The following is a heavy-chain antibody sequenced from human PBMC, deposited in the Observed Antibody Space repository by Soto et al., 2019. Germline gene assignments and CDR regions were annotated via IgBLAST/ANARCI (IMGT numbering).Heavy chain of an antibody. V-gene: IGHV1-18*01. CDR3: ARWDSSSFLNWFDP. Sequence: ASVKFSCKASGYTFTSCGISWVRQAPGQVREWRVWISAYNGNANYXXKLQGRVXXTADASRSTAXMELRXGRSDETGVXYCARWDSSSFLNWFDPWGQGTLVTVSS. J-gene: IGHJ5*02. CDR1: GYTFTSCG. CDR2: ISAYNGNA. D-gene: IGHD6-6*01.